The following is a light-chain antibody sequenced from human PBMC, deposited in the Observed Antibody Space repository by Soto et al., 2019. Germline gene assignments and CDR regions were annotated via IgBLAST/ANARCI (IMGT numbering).Light chain of an antibody. Sequence: EIVMTQSPATLSVSPGERATLSCRASQSVSSNLAWYHQKPGQAPRLLIYGAPTRATGIPARFSGSGSGTEFTLTISSLQSEDFAVYYCQQYNKFPSLTFGGGTKVEIK. J-gene: IGKJ4*01. CDR3: QQYNKFPSLT. V-gene: IGKV3-15*01. CDR2: GAP. CDR1: QSVSSN.